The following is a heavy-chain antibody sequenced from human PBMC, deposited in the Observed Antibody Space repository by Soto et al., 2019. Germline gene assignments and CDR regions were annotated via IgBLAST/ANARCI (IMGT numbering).Heavy chain of an antibody. CDR2: IYYSGST. CDR3: AASCVACGGFNYYGMEV. J-gene: IGHJ6*02. CDR1: GGSISSGGYY. D-gene: IGHD5-12*01. Sequence: QVQLQESGPGLVKPSQTLSLTCTVSGGSISSGGYYWSWIRQHPGKGLEWIGYIYYSGSTYYNPSLKRRVTVSVDTSKNQFSLKLSSVTAADTAVYYCAASCVACGGFNYYGMEVWGQGTTVTVSS. V-gene: IGHV4-31*03.